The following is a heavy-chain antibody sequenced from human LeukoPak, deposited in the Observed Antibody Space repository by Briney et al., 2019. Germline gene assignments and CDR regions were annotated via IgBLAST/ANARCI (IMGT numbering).Heavy chain of an antibody. CDR2: IYYSGST. D-gene: IGHD4-17*01. Sequence: SETLSLTCTVSGGSISSYYWSWIRQPPGKGLEWIGYIYYSGSTNYNPSLKSRVTISVDTPKNQFSLKLSSVTAADTAVYYCATSAHYADLRPDAFDVWGQGTMATVSS. CDR1: GGSISSYY. J-gene: IGHJ3*01. V-gene: IGHV4-59*01. CDR3: ATSAHYADLRPDAFDV.